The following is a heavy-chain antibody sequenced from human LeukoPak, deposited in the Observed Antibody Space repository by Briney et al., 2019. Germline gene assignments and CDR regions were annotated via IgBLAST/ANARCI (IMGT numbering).Heavy chain of an antibody. CDR3: ATDRHWAFDY. D-gene: IGHD3-16*01. J-gene: IGHJ4*02. V-gene: IGHV3-48*01. CDR2: ITGSSSTI. CDR1: GFTLSSYS. Sequence: PGGSLRLSCAASGFTLSSYSMNWVRQAPGKGLEWVSYITGSSSTISYADSVKGRFTISRDNARNSLYLQMNSLRAEDTAVYYCATDRHWAFDYWGQGALATVSS.